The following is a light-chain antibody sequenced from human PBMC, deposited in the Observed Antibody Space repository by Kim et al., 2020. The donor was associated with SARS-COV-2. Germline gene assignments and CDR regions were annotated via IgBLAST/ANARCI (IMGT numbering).Light chain of an antibody. CDR2: DVN. CDR1: SSDIGGYNY. V-gene: IGLV2-14*03. CDR3: NSYTSSRSWV. J-gene: IGLJ3*02. Sequence: QSALTQPASVSGSPGQSITISCSGTSSDIGGYNYISWYRQHPGKAPKLMIYDVNKRPSGVSNRFFGSKSGNTASLTISGLQTEDEADYYCNSYTSSRSWVFGGGTQLTVL.